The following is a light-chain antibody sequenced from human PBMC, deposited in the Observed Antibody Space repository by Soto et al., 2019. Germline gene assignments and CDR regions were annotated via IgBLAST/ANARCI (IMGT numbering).Light chain of an antibody. V-gene: IGLV1-47*01. CDR3: AAWDDSLSAHYV. Sequence: QSVLTQPPSASGTPGQRVTISCSGSSSNIGSNYVYWYQQLPGTAPKLLIYRNNQRPSGVPDRFSGSKSGTSASLAISGLRSEDEADYHCAAWDDSLSAHYVFGTATKLTVL. J-gene: IGLJ1*01. CDR2: RNN. CDR1: SSNIGSNY.